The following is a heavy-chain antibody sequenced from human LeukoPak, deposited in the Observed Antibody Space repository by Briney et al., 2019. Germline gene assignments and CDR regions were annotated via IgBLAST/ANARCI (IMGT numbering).Heavy chain of an antibody. CDR2: IRSKANNYAT. CDR3: VKDQGGSGSWLFDY. J-gene: IGHJ4*02. D-gene: IGHD3-10*01. V-gene: IGHV3-73*01. CDR1: GFTFSGSV. Sequence: GGSLRLSCAASGFTFSGSVMHWVRQASGKGLEWVGRIRSKANNYATAYVASVKGRFTISRDDSKNTAFLQMNSLRAEDTAVYYCVKDQGGSGSWLFDYWGQGTLVTVSS.